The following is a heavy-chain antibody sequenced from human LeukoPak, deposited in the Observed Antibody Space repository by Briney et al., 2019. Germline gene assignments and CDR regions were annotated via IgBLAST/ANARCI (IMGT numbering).Heavy chain of an antibody. D-gene: IGHD6-13*01. Sequence: GASVKVSCKASGYTFTSYGISWVRQAPGQGLEWMGWISAYNGNTNYAQKLQGRVTMTTDTSTSTACMELRSLRSDDTAVYYCARDQGLRIAAAGGLDYWGQGTLVTVSS. CDR2: ISAYNGNT. CDR3: ARDQGLRIAAAGGLDY. CDR1: GYTFTSYG. J-gene: IGHJ4*02. V-gene: IGHV1-18*01.